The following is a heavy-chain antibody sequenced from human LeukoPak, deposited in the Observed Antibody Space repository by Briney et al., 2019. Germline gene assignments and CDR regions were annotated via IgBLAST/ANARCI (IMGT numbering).Heavy chain of an antibody. V-gene: IGHV4-4*07. CDR2: IYTSGST. CDR3: ARAASGDAVDYYGSGRRFYSYYMDV. Sequence: KASETLSLTCTVSGGSISSYYWSWIRQPAGKGLEWIGRIYTSGSTNSNPALKSRVTMSVDSSKKQFSLNLRSVTAADTAVYYCARAASGDAVDYYGSGRRFYSYYMDVWGKGTTVTISS. CDR1: GGSISSYY. J-gene: IGHJ6*03. D-gene: IGHD3-10*01.